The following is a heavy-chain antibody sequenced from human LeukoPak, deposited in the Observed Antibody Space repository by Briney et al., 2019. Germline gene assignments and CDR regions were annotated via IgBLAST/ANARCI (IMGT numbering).Heavy chain of an antibody. CDR3: AKDAHYYDSSGYSNPPDY. V-gene: IGHV3-30*02. CDR2: IRYDGSNK. D-gene: IGHD3-22*01. J-gene: IGHJ4*02. CDR1: GFTFSSYG. Sequence: PGGSLRLSCAASGFTFSSYGMHWVRQAPGKGLEWVAFIRYDGSNKYYADSVKSRFTISRENSKNTLYLQMNSLRAEDTAVYYCAKDAHYYDSSGYSNPPDYWGQGTLVTVSS.